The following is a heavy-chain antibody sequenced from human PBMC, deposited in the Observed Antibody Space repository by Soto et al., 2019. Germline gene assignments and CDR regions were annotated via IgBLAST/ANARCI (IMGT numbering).Heavy chain of an antibody. V-gene: IGHV1-18*04. CDR2: ISAYNGNT. J-gene: IGHJ6*02. CDR1: GYTFTSYG. D-gene: IGHD1-26*01. CDR3: ARDLGAYYYYGMDV. Sequence: ASVKVSCKASGYTFTSYGISWVRQAPGQGLEWMGWISAYNGNTKYAQKLQGRVTMTTDTSTSTAYMELRSLRSDDTAVYYCARDLGAYYYYGMDVWGQGTTVTVSS.